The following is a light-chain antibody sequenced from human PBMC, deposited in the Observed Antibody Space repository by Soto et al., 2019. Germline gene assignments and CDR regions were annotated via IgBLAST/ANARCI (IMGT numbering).Light chain of an antibody. CDR2: DVS. Sequence: QSALTQPASVSGSLGQSITISCTGTSSDVGGYNYVSWYQQHPGKAPKLMIYDVSNRPSGVSNRFSGSKSGNTASLTISGLQAEDEADYYCSSYTSSSSPLYVFGTGTQLTVL. CDR3: SSYTSSSSPLYV. J-gene: IGLJ1*01. CDR1: SSDVGGYNY. V-gene: IGLV2-14*01.